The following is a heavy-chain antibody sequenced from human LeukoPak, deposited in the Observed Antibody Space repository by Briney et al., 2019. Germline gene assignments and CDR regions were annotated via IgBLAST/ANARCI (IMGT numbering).Heavy chain of an antibody. D-gene: IGHD3-3*01. J-gene: IGHJ5*02. CDR2: IDPESGER. CDR1: GYTFTEMS. V-gene: IGHV1-24*01. CDR3: ADFGVVTNWFDL. Sequence: GASVKVSCKVSGYTFTEMSIHWVRQTPGKGLEWLGGIDPESGERVYAQNFRGRVTMSEDTSTDTAYMEVSSLRSEDTAIYYCADFGVVTNWFDLWGQGTLVTVSS.